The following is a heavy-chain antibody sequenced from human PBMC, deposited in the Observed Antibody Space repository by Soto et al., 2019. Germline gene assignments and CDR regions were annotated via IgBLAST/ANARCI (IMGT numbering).Heavy chain of an antibody. CDR2: ISYDGSNK. CDR1: GFTFSSYG. CDR3: AKEVWSGPMDV. V-gene: IGHV3-30*18. Sequence: QVQLVESGGCVVQPGRSLRLSCAASGFTFSSYGMHWVRQAPGKGLEWVAVISYDGSNKNYADSVKGRFTISRDNSKNTQYLQMNSLRAEDTAVYYCAKEVWSGPMDVWGQGTTVTVSS. D-gene: IGHD3-3*01. J-gene: IGHJ6*02.